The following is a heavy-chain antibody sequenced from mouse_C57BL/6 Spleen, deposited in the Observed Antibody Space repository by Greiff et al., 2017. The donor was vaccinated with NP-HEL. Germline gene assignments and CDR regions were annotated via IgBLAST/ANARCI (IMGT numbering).Heavy chain of an antibody. D-gene: IGHD1-1*01. V-gene: IGHV2-6*01. CDR3: ASGAPYGSSYPFAY. CDR2: IWGVGST. CDR1: GFSLTSYG. Sequence: QVQLQQSGPGLVAPSQSLSITCTVSGFSLTSYGVDWVRQSPGKGLEWLGVIWGVGSTNYNSALKSRLSISKDNSKSQVFLKMNSLQTDDTAMYYCASGAPYGSSYPFAYGGQGTLVTVSA. J-gene: IGHJ3*01.